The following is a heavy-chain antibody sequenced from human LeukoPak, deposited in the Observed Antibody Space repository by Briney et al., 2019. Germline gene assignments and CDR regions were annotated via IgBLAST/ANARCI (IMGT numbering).Heavy chain of an antibody. D-gene: IGHD1-1*01. V-gene: IGHV1-69*04. CDR2: IIPILGIA. J-gene: IGHJ4*02. CDR3: ARGSGALGRERQVADY. Sequence: GASVKVSCKASGGTFSSYAISWVRQAPGQRLEWMGRIIPILGIANYAQKFQGRVTITADKSTSTAYMELSSLRSEDTAVYYCARGSGALGRERQVADYWGQGTLVTVSS. CDR1: GGTFSSYA.